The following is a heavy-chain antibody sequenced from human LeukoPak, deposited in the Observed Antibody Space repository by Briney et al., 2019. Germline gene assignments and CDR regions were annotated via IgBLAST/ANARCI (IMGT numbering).Heavy chain of an antibody. V-gene: IGHV3-11*04. CDR2: ISSSGSTI. CDR3: AREAYYYDSSGYPTENYFDY. D-gene: IGHD3-22*01. Sequence: GGSLRLSCAASGFTFSDYFMSWIRRAPGKGLEWVSYISSSGSTIYYADSVKGRFTISRDNAKNSLYLQMNSLRAEDTAVYYCAREAYYYDSSGYPTENYFDYWGQGTLVTVSS. CDR1: GFTFSDYF. J-gene: IGHJ4*02.